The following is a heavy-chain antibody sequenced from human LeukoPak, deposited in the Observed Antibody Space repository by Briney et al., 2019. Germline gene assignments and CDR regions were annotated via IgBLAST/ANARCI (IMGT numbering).Heavy chain of an antibody. CDR3: ASRPYSGSYPGSDY. J-gene: IGHJ4*02. V-gene: IGHV1-2*02. Sequence: ASVKVSCKASGYTFTGYYMHWVRQAPGQGLEWMGWINPNSGGTNCAQKFQGRVTMTRDTSISTAYMELSRLRSDDTAVYYCASRPYSGSYPGSDYWGQGTLVTVSS. CDR1: GYTFTGYY. D-gene: IGHD1-26*01. CDR2: INPNSGGT.